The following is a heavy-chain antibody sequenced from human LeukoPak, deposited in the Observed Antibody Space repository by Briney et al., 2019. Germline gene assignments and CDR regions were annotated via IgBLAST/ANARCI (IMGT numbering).Heavy chain of an antibody. D-gene: IGHD4-17*01. CDR3: AKATTVTTSGNY. J-gene: IGHJ4*02. CDR1: GFTFSSYA. Sequence: GGSLRLSCAASGFTFSSYAMSWVRQAPGKGLEWVSTISGSGGSTYYADSVKGRFTISRDNSKNTLYLQMNSLRAEDTAFYYCAKATTVTTSGNYWGQGTLVTVSS. V-gene: IGHV3-23*01. CDR2: ISGSGGST.